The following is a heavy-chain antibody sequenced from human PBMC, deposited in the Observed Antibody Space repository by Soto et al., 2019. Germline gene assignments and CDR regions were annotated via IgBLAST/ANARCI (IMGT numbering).Heavy chain of an antibody. CDR1: GDSISSSSYY. Sequence: SETLSLTCTVSGDSISSSSYYWGWIRQPPGKGLEWIGSIYYSGSTYYNPSLKSRVTISVDTSKNQFSLKLSSVTAADTAVYYCARTTTSLDNWFDPWGQGTLVTVSS. CDR2: IYYSGST. V-gene: IGHV4-39*01. J-gene: IGHJ5*02. D-gene: IGHD4-17*01. CDR3: ARTTTSLDNWFDP.